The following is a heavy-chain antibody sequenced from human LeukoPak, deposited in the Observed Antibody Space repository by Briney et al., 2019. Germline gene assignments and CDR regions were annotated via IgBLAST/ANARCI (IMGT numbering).Heavy chain of an antibody. CDR3: ATQTTVVTPPTV. Sequence: GESLKISCKGSGYTFTRYWIGWVRQAPGKGLEWVSAISGSGGSTYYADSVKGRFTIPRDNAKNSLYLQMNSLRAEDTAVYYCATQTTVVTPPTVWGQGTLVTVSS. CDR1: GYTFTRYW. J-gene: IGHJ4*02. CDR2: ISGSGGST. D-gene: IGHD4-23*01. V-gene: IGHV3-23*01.